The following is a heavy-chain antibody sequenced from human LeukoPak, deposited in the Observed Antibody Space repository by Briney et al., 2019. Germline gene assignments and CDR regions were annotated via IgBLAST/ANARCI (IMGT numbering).Heavy chain of an antibody. V-gene: IGHV5-51*01. CDR2: IYPGDSDT. CDR1: GYSFTSYW. Sequence: PGESLKISCKGSGYSFTSYWIGWVRQMPGKGLEWMGIIYPGDSDTRYSPSFQGQVTISADKSISTAYLQWSSLKASDTAMYYCARWETTYYDFWSGYDVWGQGTLVTVSS. CDR3: ARWETTYYDFWSGYDV. D-gene: IGHD3-3*01. J-gene: IGHJ4*02.